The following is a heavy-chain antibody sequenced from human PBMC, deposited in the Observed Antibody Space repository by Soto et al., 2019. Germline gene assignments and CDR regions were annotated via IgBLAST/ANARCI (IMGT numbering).Heavy chain of an antibody. CDR3: AQISRYRSRWSWGNYHYCGLDV. Sequence: QVTLKESGPVLVKPTETLTLTCTVSGFSLNTATMGVSWIRQPPGKALEWLAHIFSNDEKSYSTSLRNRLTISKDTSESQVVLTMSNMDPVDTATFYCAQISRYRSRWSWGNYHYCGLDVWGQGTTVTVSS. V-gene: IGHV2-26*01. CDR2: IFSNDEK. J-gene: IGHJ6*02. CDR1: GFSLNTATMG. D-gene: IGHD3-3*01.